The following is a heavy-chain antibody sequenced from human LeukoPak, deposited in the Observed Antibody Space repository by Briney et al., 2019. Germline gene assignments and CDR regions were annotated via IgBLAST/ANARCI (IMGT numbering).Heavy chain of an antibody. V-gene: IGHV4-34*01. CDR3: ASLVVPAADHYYYGMDV. J-gene: IGHJ6*02. CDR2: INHSGST. D-gene: IGHD2-2*01. CDR1: GGSFSGYY. Sequence: SETLSLTCAVYGGSFSGYYWSWIRQPPGKGLEWIGEINHSGSTNYNPSLKSRVTISVDTSKNQLSLKLSSVTAADTAVYYCASLVVPAADHYYYGMDVWGQGTTVTVSS.